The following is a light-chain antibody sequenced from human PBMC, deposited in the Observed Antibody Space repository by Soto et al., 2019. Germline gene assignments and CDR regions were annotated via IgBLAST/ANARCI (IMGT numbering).Light chain of an antibody. CDR1: SSDVGGYNY. J-gene: IGLJ2*01. CDR3: SSYTSSSTVV. CDR2: DVS. Sequence: QSALTQPASVSGSPGQSITISSTGTSSDVGGYNYVSWYQQHPGKAPKFMIYDVSNRPSGVSNRFSGSKSGNTASLTISGLQAEDEADYYSSSYTSSSTVVFGGGTKLTVL. V-gene: IGLV2-14*03.